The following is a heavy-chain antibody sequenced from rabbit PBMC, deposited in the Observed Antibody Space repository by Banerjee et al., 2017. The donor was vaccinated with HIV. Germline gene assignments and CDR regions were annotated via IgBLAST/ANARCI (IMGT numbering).Heavy chain of an antibody. D-gene: IGHD6-1*01. CDR2: IYTGDGYT. V-gene: IGHV1S43*01. CDR3: ARDKYAGYAGYGYAFNL. J-gene: IGHJ4*01. CDR1: GIDFSSYYY. Sequence: QEQLEESGGDLVKPGGTLTLTCTASGIDFSSYYYMCWVRQAPGKGLEWIACIYTGDGYTYYASWAKGRFTISSDNAQNTVDLQMNSLTAADTATYFCARDKYAGYAGYGYAFNLWGPGTLVTVS.